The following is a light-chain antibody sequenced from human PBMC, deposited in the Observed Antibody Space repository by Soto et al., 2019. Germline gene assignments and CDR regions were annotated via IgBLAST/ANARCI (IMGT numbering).Light chain of an antibody. CDR2: GAS. V-gene: IGKV3-20*01. J-gene: IGKJ2*01. CDR1: QSVSSSY. Sequence: EIVLTQSPGTLSLSPGERATLSCRASQSVSSSYLAWYQQKPGQAPRLLIYGASSRATGIPDRFSASGSGTDLTLSISRLEPEDFAVYYCQQYGSSPHTFGRGTKLETK. CDR3: QQYGSSPHT.